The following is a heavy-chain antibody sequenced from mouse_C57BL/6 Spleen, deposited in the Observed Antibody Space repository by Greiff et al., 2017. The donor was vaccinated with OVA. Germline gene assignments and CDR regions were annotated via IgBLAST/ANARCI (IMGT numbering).Heavy chain of an antibody. CDR1: GYSFTGYY. V-gene: IGHV1-42*01. Sequence: EVKLQESGPELVKPGASVKISCKASGYSFTGYYMNWVKQSPEKSLEWIGEINPSTGGTTYNQKFKAKATLTVDKSSSTAYMQLKSLTSEDSAVYYCARTHLDYAMDYWGQGTSVTVSS. CDR3: ARTHLDYAMDY. D-gene: IGHD2-10*02. CDR2: INPSTGGT. J-gene: IGHJ4*01.